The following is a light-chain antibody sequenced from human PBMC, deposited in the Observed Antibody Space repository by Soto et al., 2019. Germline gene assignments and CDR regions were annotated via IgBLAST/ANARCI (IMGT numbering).Light chain of an antibody. CDR2: AAS. CDR1: QSISIY. CDR3: QQSYSTPLT. J-gene: IGKJ1*01. Sequence: DIQVTQTTSSLSASVGDRVTISWRASQSISIYLNWYQQKPGKAPKLLIYAASSLQSGVPSRFSGSGSGTDFTLTISSLQPEDFATYYCQQSYSTPLTFGQGTKVDIK. V-gene: IGKV1-39*01.